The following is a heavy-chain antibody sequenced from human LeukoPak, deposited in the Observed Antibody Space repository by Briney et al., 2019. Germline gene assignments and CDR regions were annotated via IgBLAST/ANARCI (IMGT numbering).Heavy chain of an antibody. CDR2: INHSGST. J-gene: IGHJ4*02. CDR1: GISISSYA. Sequence: PGGSLRLSCAASGISISSYAMSWIRQPPGKGLEWIGEINHSGSTNYNPSLKSRVTISVDTSKNQFSLKLSSVTAADTAFYYCARVTVTNPTIDYWGQGTLVTVSS. V-gene: IGHV4-34*01. CDR3: ARVTVTNPTIDY. D-gene: IGHD4-17*01.